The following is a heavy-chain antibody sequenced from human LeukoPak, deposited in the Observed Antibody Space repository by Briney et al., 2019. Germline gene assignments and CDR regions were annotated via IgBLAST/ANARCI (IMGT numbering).Heavy chain of an antibody. Sequence: GGSLRLSCAASGFTFSASAVHWVRRASGKGLEWVGRIRSKADTYATSYAASVKGRFTISRDDSKNTAFLHLNSLKTEDTAVYYCTREYNSGWPFDFWGQGTLVTVSS. CDR1: GFTFSASA. CDR2: IRSKADTYAT. D-gene: IGHD6-19*01. J-gene: IGHJ4*02. CDR3: TREYNSGWPFDF. V-gene: IGHV3-73*01.